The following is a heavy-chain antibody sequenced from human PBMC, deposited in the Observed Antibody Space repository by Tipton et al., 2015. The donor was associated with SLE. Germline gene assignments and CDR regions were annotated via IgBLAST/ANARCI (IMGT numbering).Heavy chain of an antibody. V-gene: IGHV3-74*01. CDR1: GFTFNNYW. CDR3: ARVWVGTTTTLPFDY. D-gene: IGHD1-26*01. CDR2: IHTAGGLT. J-gene: IGHJ4*02. Sequence: SLRLSCAASGFTFNNYWMHWVRQVPGKGLVWVSRIHTAGGLTNYADSVKGRFTISRDNAKNTLFLQMNSLTAEDTAVYYCARVWVGTTTTLPFDYWGQGTLVTVSS.